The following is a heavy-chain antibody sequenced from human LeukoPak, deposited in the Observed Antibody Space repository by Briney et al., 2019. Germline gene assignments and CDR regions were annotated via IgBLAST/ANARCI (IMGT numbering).Heavy chain of an antibody. J-gene: IGHJ4*02. V-gene: IGHV1-2*04. Sequence: ASVKVSCKASGYTFTGYYMHWVRQAPGQGLEWMGWINPNSGGTNYAQKFQGWVTMTRDTSISTAYMELSRLRPDDTAVYYCARDSSWHGHPTLDYWGQGTLVTVSS. D-gene: IGHD6-13*01. CDR1: GYTFTGYY. CDR3: ARDSSWHGHPTLDY. CDR2: INPNSGGT.